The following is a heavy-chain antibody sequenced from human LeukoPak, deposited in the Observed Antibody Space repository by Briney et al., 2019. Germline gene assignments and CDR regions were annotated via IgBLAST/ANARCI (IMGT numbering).Heavy chain of an antibody. CDR1: GGSISSSSYY. CDR2: IYYSGST. J-gene: IGHJ4*02. D-gene: IGHD3-22*01. V-gene: IGHV4-39*01. CDR3: ARADYYDSSGYYDY. Sequence: SETLSLTCTVSGGSISSSSYYWGWIRQPPGKGLEWIGSIYYSGSTYYNPSLKSRVTISVDTSKNQFSLKLSSVTAADTAVYYCARADYYDSSGYYDYWGQGTLVTVSS.